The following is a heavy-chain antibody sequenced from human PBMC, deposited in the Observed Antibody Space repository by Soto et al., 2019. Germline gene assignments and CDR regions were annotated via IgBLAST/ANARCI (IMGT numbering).Heavy chain of an antibody. Sequence: QVQLVESGGGLVKPGGSLRLSCAASGLTFSDCYMNWIRQASGKGLEWVSYISSRGSSINYAGSVKGRFTISRDNAKNSLYLQMNSPRAEDTAMYYCARVRFGEWGDAMHVWAQGTTVTVSS. V-gene: IGHV3-11*01. CDR2: ISSRGSSI. J-gene: IGHJ6*02. CDR3: ARVRFGEWGDAMHV. D-gene: IGHD3-10*01. CDR1: GLTFSDCY.